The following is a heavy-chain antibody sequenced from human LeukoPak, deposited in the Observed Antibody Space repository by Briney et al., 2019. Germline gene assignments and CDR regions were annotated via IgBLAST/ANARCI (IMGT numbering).Heavy chain of an antibody. CDR1: GFTFSSYA. CDR2: ISGSGGST. J-gene: IGHJ4*02. V-gene: IGHV3-23*01. Sequence: GGSLRLSCAASGFTFSSYAMSWVRQAPGKGLEWVSAISGSGGSTYYADSVKGRFTISRDNSKNTLYLQMNRLRAEDTAVYYCAKQQRAAVADDLDYWGQGTLVTVSP. CDR3: AKQQRAAVADDLDY. D-gene: IGHD6-19*01.